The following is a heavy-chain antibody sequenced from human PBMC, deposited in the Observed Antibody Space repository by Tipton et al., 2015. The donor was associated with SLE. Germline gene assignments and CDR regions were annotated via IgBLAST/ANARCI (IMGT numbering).Heavy chain of an antibody. Sequence: LRLSCAVYGGSFSGYCWSWVRQPAGKGLEWIGRLYPGGSTNYNPALKSRVTISIDTSKNQFSLKLSSVAAADTAVYYCARASPGVWYFDLWGRGTLVTVSS. J-gene: IGHJ2*01. CDR3: ARASPGVWYFDL. CDR2: LYPGGST. CDR1: GGSFSGYC. D-gene: IGHD2-8*01. V-gene: IGHV4-59*10.